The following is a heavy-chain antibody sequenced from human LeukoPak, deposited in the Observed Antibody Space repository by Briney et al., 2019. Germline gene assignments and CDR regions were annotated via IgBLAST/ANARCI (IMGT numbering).Heavy chain of an antibody. V-gene: IGHV3-21*01. CDR2: ISSSSSYI. CDR1: GFTFSSYS. J-gene: IGHJ4*02. D-gene: IGHD2-15*01. CDR3: ATQKGYCSGGSCVGY. Sequence: GGSLRLSCAASGFTFSSYSMNWVRQAPGKGLEWVSSISSSSSYIYYADSVKGRFTISRDNAKNSLYLQMNNLRAEDTAVYYCATQKGYCSGGSCVGYWGQGTLVTVSS.